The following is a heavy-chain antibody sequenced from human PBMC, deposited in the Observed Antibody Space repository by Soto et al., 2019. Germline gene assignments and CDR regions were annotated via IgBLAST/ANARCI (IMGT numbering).Heavy chain of an antibody. CDR3: ARETYYFGSGTYDDGMDV. V-gene: IGHV1-18*04. J-gene: IGHJ6*02. Sequence: ASVKVSCKASGFTFTSYGISWVRQAPGQGLEWMAWISIYNDNTKYAQKFQGRITMTTDTSTSTAHMELRSPRSDDTAVYYCARETYYFGSGTYDDGMDVWGQGTTVTVSS. CDR1: GFTFTSYG. D-gene: IGHD3-10*01. CDR2: ISIYNDNT.